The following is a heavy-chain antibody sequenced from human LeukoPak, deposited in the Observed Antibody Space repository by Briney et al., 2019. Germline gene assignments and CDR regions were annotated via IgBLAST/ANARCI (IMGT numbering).Heavy chain of an antibody. V-gene: IGHV4-34*01. CDR2: INHSGST. D-gene: IGHD6-6*01. CDR3: ARGQGIVKYSSSTGHWFDP. J-gene: IGHJ5*02. Sequence: PSETLSLTCAVYGGSFSGYYWSWIRQPPGKGLEWSGEINHSGSTNYNPSLKSRVTISVDTSKNQFSLKLSSVTAADTAVYYCARGQGIVKYSSSTGHWFDPWGQGTLVTVSS. CDR1: GGSFSGYY.